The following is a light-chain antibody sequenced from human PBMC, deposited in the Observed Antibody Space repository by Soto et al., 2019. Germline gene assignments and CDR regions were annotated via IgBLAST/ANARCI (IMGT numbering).Light chain of an antibody. J-gene: IGKJ4*01. V-gene: IGKV3-11*01. CDR1: QSIGSF. CDR2: YAS. CDR3: QQRSGWPLT. Sequence: EIVLTQSPATLSLSPGERGSLSCRASQSIGSFFAWYHQKPGQAPRLLIYYASNRATAIPARFSGSGSGTDFTLSISSLEPEDFAVYYCQQRSGWPLTFGGGTKVEIK.